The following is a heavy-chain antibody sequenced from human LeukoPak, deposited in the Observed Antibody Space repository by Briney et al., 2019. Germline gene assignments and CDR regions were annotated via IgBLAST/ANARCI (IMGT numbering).Heavy chain of an antibody. CDR1: GDSINNYY. Sequence: SETLSLTCSVSGDSINNYYWSWIRQPPGKGLEWSAYIYYSGRDTNYSPSLKSRLTISVATSKQQFSLSLRSVTAADTAVYYCARHPQGLRYFDNWGQGTLVIVSS. CDR3: ARHPQGLRYFDN. V-gene: IGHV4-59*08. J-gene: IGHJ4*02. CDR2: IYYSGRDT.